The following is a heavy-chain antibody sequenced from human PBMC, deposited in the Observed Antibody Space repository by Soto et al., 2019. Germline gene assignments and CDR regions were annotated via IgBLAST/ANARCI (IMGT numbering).Heavy chain of an antibody. Sequence: PGESLKISCKGSGYSFTSYWIGWVRQMPGKGLEWMGIIYPGDSDTRYSLSFQGHVTISADKSISTAYLQWSSLKASDTAMYYCARLRSRLESRAYYYYGMDVWGQGTTVTVSS. D-gene: IGHD3-10*01. CDR3: ARLRSRLESRAYYYYGMDV. V-gene: IGHV5-51*01. CDR2: IYPGDSDT. CDR1: GYSFTSYW. J-gene: IGHJ6*02.